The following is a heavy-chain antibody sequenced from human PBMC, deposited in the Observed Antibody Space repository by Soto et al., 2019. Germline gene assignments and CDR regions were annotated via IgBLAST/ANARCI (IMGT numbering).Heavy chain of an antibody. CDR2: ISSGSSYI. CDR1: EFTFSVYS. V-gene: IGHV3-21*02. Sequence: DVQLEESGGGLVKPGGSLRLSCVASEFTFSVYSMNWVRQAPGKGLEWVSSISSGSSYIYYADSVKGRFTISRDNDKSLLFLQMNSLRVDDTAVYYCTRDRVKIRGGYYHYYGMDVWGQGTTVTVSS. D-gene: IGHD3-10*01. J-gene: IGHJ6*02. CDR3: TRDRVKIRGGYYHYYGMDV.